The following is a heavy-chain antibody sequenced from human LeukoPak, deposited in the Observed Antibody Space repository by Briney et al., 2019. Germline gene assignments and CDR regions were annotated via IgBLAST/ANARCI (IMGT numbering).Heavy chain of an antibody. Sequence: GESLKISCQASGYSFTNYWIGWVRQMPGKGLEWMGIIYPSDSDTRYNPSFQGQVTISADKSISTAYLQWSSLKASDTATYYCARRDCGGDCYSRGGFDYWGQGTLVTVSS. D-gene: IGHD2-21*02. J-gene: IGHJ4*02. CDR2: IYPSDSDT. CDR3: ARRDCGGDCYSRGGFDY. CDR1: GYSFTNYW. V-gene: IGHV5-51*01.